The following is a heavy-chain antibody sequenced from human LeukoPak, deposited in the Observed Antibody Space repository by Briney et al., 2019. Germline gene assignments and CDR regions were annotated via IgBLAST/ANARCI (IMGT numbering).Heavy chain of an antibody. D-gene: IGHD5-12*01. CDR2: ISGGGDFT. CDR1: GFTFRSFA. Sequence: GGSLRLSCAASGFTFRSFAMNWVRQAPGKGLECVSAISGGGDFTKYADSVKGRFTISRDNSKNTLYLQMNSLRAEDTAVYYCARGPSGYHNMGGQGTLVTVSS. J-gene: IGHJ4*02. V-gene: IGHV3-23*01. CDR3: ARGPSGYHNM.